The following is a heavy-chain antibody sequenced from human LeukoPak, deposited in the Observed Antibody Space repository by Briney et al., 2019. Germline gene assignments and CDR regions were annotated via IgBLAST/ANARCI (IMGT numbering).Heavy chain of an antibody. CDR3: ARDLWFGEDYYYGMDV. CDR2: IIPILGIA. Sequence: SVKVSRKASGGTFSSYAISWVRQAPGQGLEWMGRIIPILGIANYAQKFQGRVTITADKSTSTAYMELSSLRSEDTAVYYCARDLWFGEDYYYGMDVWGQGTTVTVSS. CDR1: GGTFSSYA. V-gene: IGHV1-69*04. J-gene: IGHJ6*02. D-gene: IGHD3-10*01.